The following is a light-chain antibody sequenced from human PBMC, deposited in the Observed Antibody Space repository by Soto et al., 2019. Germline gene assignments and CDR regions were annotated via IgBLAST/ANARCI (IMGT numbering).Light chain of an antibody. J-gene: IGLJ3*02. CDR1: SSDVGSYNL. Sequence: QSALTQPASVSGSPGQSITICCTGTSSDVGSYNLVSWYQQHPGKAPKLMIYEGSKRPSGVSNRFSGSKSGNTASLTISGLQAEDEADYYCCSYAGSSSWVFGGGTQLTVL. CDR2: EGS. CDR3: CSYAGSSSWV. V-gene: IGLV2-23*01.